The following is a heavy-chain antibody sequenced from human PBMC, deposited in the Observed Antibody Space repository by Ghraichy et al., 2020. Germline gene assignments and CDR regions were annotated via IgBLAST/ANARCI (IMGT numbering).Heavy chain of an antibody. CDR3: ARGQYLQLDVFDI. CDR2: IYYSGST. V-gene: IGHV4-59*01. J-gene: IGHJ3*02. D-gene: IGHD5-24*01. Sequence: SETLSLTCTVSGGSINTYYWSWIRQPPGKGLEWIGNIYYSGSTNYNPSLKNRVTLSVDTSKNQFSLRLTSVTAADTAVYYCARGQYLQLDVFDIWGQGTMVTVSS. CDR1: GGSINTYY.